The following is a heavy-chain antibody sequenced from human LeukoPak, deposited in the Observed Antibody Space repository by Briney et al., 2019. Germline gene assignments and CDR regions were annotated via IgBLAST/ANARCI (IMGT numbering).Heavy chain of an antibody. CDR2: IHYTGRTT. D-gene: IGHD1-1*01. Sequence: PSETLSLTCTISGGSIRSYYWSWIRQSPEKGLEWIVYIHYTGRTTNYNPSLRSRVTISVDTSKNQFSLKLSSVTAADTAVYYCARVGDWNDLVFWGQGTLVTVSS. CDR1: GGSIRSYY. V-gene: IGHV4-59*01. J-gene: IGHJ4*02. CDR3: ARVGDWNDLVF.